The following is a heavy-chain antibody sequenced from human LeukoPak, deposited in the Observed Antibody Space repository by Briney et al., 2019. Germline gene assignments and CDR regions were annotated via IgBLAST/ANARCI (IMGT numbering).Heavy chain of an antibody. Sequence: SSETLSLTCTVSGGSISSSSYYWGWIRQPPGKGLEWIGSIYYSGSTYYNPSLKSRVTISVDTSKNQLSLKLSSVTAADTAVYYCARIDLEIAAARYWGQGTLVTVSS. J-gene: IGHJ4*02. V-gene: IGHV4-39*01. CDR3: ARIDLEIAAARY. CDR2: IYYSGST. CDR1: GGSISSSSYY. D-gene: IGHD6-13*01.